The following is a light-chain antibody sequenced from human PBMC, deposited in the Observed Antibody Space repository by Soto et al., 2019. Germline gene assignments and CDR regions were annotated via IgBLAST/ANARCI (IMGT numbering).Light chain of an antibody. CDR3: QHDNNFPPIT. J-gene: IGKJ5*01. V-gene: IGKV1-12*01. Sequence: RVPLTCRASQSISIWLAWHQQRPGKVPKILIYAASSWQSGVPARFSGSGSGTDFTLTISSLQSEDFAIYYCQHDNNFPPITFGQGTRLEIK. CDR2: AAS. CDR1: QSISIW.